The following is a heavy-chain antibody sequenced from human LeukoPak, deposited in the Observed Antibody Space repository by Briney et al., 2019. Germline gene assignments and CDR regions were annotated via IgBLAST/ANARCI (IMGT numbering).Heavy chain of an antibody. V-gene: IGHV1-46*01. CDR3: ARDRTTQAFDY. CDR2: IYPSGGSP. CDR1: GYTFTSYY. D-gene: IGHD4-11*01. J-gene: IGHJ4*02. Sequence: GASVKVSCKASGYTFTSYYMHWVRQAPGQGLEWMGIIYPSGGSPTYAQKFQGRVTMTRDTSTSTVYVGLSSLRSEDTAVYYCARDRTTQAFDYWGRGTLVTVSS.